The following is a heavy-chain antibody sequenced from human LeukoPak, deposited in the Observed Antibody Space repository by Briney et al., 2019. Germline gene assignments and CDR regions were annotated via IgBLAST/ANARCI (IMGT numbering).Heavy chain of an antibody. D-gene: IGHD7-27*01. Sequence: ASETLSLTCTVSGDSISSGGYYWSWIRQPAGKGLEWIGRVYASGSTNYNPSLASRVTISLDTSKNQFSLKLSSVTAADTAVYYCAAETLGIGFDYWGQGPLVTVSS. CDR3: AAETLGIGFDY. V-gene: IGHV4-61*02. J-gene: IGHJ4*02. CDR1: GDSISSGGYY. CDR2: VYASGST.